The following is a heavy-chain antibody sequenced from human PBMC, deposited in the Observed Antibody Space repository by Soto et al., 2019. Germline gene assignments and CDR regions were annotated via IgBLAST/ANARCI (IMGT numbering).Heavy chain of an antibody. CDR3: ARGPRAPPPHDYGMDV. CDR2: IRTSGGNT. Sequence: PGGSLRLSCAASGFTLSSYVMNWVRQAPGKGLEWVSGIRTSGGNTYYADSVEGRFTISRDNSNNTLYLQMNSLRAEDTAVYYCARGPRAPPPHDYGMDVWGQGTTVTVSS. V-gene: IGHV3-23*01. J-gene: IGHJ6*02. CDR1: GFTLSSYV.